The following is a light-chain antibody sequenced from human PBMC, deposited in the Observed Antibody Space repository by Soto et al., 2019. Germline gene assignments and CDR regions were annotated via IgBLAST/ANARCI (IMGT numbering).Light chain of an antibody. CDR1: SSDVGAYNY. Sequence: QSVLTQPASVSGSPGQSITISCTGTSSDVGAYNYVSWYQQHPGKAPKLIIYEVSNRPSGVSNRFSGSKSGNTASLTISGLQAEDEDDYYCSSYTSSSTLVFGGGTKLTVL. CDR2: EVS. J-gene: IGLJ2*01. CDR3: SSYTSSSTLV. V-gene: IGLV2-14*01.